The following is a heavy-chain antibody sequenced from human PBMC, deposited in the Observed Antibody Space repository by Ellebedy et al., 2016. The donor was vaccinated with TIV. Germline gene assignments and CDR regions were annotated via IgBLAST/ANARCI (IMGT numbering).Heavy chain of an antibody. CDR1: GASVNSGTYS. Sequence: SETLSLTXSVSGASVNSGTYSWNWFRQPSGKGLEWIGYMYNSGRSNYNPSLKSRVTISVDSSKDQFSLNLQSVTAVDTALYHCARGVLSGFGQHFNYWGQGTLVTVS. CDR2: MYNSGRS. V-gene: IGHV4-61*01. D-gene: IGHD3-3*01. CDR3: ARGVLSGFGQHFNY. J-gene: IGHJ4*02.